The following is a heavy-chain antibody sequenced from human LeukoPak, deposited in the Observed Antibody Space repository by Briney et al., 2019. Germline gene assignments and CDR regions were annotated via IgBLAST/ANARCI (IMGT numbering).Heavy chain of an antibody. CDR3: AKTITTWAFNY. Sequence: GGSLRLSCAASGFTFSDYAMSWVRQAPGKGLEWVSAITGRSTYSADSVKGRFTISRDNSKNTLYLQMNSLRAADTAVYYCAKTITTWAFNYWGRGTLVTVSS. D-gene: IGHD2/OR15-2a*01. CDR2: ITGRST. J-gene: IGHJ4*02. V-gene: IGHV3-23*01. CDR1: GFTFSDYA.